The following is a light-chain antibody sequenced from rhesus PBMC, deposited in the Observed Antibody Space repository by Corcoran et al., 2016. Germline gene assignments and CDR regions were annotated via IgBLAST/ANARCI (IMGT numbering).Light chain of an antibody. J-gene: IGKJ2*01. Sequence: DIQMTQSPSSLSASVGDTVNITCRASQGISSYLAWYQQKPGKAPKPLIYYASHLESGVPSRFSGSGSVTEFTLTISSLQPDDFATYCCQQSNSAPYSFGQGTKVEIK. CDR3: QQSNSAPYS. V-gene: IGKV1-37*01. CDR2: YAS. CDR1: QGISSY.